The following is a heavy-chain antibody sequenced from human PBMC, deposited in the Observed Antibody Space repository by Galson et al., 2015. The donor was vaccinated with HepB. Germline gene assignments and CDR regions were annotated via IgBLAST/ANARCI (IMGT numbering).Heavy chain of an antibody. D-gene: IGHD4-23*01. CDR1: GGTFSSYA. CDR2: IIPIFGTA. CDR3: ARAGNYGGKGDNWFDP. V-gene: IGHV1-69*06. J-gene: IGHJ5*02. Sequence: SVKVSCKASGGTFSSYAISWVRQAPGQGLEWMGGIIPIFGTANYAQKFQGRVTITADKSTSTAYMELSSLRSEDTAVYYCARAGNYGGKGDNWFDPWGQGTLVTVSS.